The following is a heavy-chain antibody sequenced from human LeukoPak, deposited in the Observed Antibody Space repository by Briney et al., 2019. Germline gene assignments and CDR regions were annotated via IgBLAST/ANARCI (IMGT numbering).Heavy chain of an antibody. V-gene: IGHV3-21*01. CDR3: ARDWVGLTIFGTTYYYGMDV. D-gene: IGHD3-3*01. Sequence: GGSLRLSCAASGFTFSSYTMNWVRQAPGKGLEWVSYISSGSNYIYYADSEKGRFTISRDSAKNSLYLQMNSLRAEDTAVYYCARDWVGLTIFGTTYYYGMDVWGQGTTVTVSS. CDR1: GFTFSSYT. J-gene: IGHJ6*02. CDR2: ISSGSNYI.